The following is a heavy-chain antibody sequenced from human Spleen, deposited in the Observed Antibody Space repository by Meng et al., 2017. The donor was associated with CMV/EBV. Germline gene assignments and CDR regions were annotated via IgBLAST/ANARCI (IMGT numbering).Heavy chain of an antibody. CDR3: ARHIFSSNWYSDY. Sequence: VSGGSSSSSSYYWGWIRQPPGKGLEWIGSIYHSGGTYYNPSLKSRVTISVDTSKNQFSLKLSSATAADTAVYYCARHIFSSNWYSDYWGQGTLVTVSS. V-gene: IGHV4-39*01. CDR2: IYHSGGT. J-gene: IGHJ4*02. D-gene: IGHD6-13*01. CDR1: GGSSSSSSYY.